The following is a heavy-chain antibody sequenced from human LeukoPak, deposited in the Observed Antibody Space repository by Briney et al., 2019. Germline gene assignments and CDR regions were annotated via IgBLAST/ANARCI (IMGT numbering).Heavy chain of an antibody. J-gene: IGHJ6*02. Sequence: GGSLRLSCAASGFTFSSYGMHWVRQAPGKGLEGVAVISYDGSNKYYAHSVKGRFTISRDNSKNTLYLQMSSVRAEDTAVYYCAKDCRLSGGMDVWGQGTTVTVSS. CDR3: AKDCRLSGGMDV. CDR1: GFTFSSYG. V-gene: IGHV3-30*18. D-gene: IGHD3-16*01. CDR2: ISYDGSNK.